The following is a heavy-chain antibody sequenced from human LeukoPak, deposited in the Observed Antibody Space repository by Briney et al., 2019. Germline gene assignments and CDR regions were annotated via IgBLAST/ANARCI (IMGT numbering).Heavy chain of an antibody. V-gene: IGHV3-21*01. D-gene: IGHD2-15*01. Sequence: PGGSLRLSCAASGFTFSRYNMNWVRQAPGKGLEWVSSISRTSSYIYYADSVEGRFTISRDNAQNSLYLQMNSLRVEDTAVYYCARVLETDCTGGSCYSGLDYWGQGALVTVSS. CDR1: GFTFSRYN. CDR3: ARVLETDCTGGSCYSGLDY. CDR2: ISRTSSYI. J-gene: IGHJ4*02.